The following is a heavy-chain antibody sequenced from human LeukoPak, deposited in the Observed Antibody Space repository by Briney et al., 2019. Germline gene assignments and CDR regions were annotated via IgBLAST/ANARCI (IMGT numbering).Heavy chain of an antibody. CDR1: GFSFTEYY. Sequence: GGSLRLSCAGSGFSFTEYYMTWIRQTPGKGLEWLSHISSSGTTIYYADSVKGRFTISRDNAKNSLFLQMNSLRAEDTAVYFCAREGQLLLDGYYAMDVWGQGTTVTVTS. CDR2: ISSSGTTI. V-gene: IGHV3-11*01. J-gene: IGHJ6*02. D-gene: IGHD2-2*01. CDR3: AREGQLLLDGYYAMDV.